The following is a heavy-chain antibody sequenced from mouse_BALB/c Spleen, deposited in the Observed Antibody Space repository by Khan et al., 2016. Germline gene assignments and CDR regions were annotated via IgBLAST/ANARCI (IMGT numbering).Heavy chain of an antibody. Sequence: VQLKQSGAELVKPGASVKLSCTASGFNIKDTFMHWVKQRPEQGLEWIGRIDPANGNTRYDPKFQGKATITADKSSNTAYLQLSSLTSEDTAVYYCARRGPIYYYGSTYGYWGQGTTLTVSS. CDR2: IDPANGNT. CDR3: ARRGPIYYYGSTYGY. V-gene: IGHV14-3*02. D-gene: IGHD1-1*01. J-gene: IGHJ2*01. CDR1: GFNIKDTF.